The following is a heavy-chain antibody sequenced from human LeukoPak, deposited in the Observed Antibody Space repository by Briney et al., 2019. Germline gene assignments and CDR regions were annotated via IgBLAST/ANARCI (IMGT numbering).Heavy chain of an antibody. D-gene: IGHD5-12*01. CDR2: IYYSGST. CDR3: ARFHVDIVATGPFDY. Sequence: SETLSLTCTVSGGSISSYYWSWIRQPPGRGLEWIGYIYYSGSTNYNPSLKSRVTISVDTSKNQFSLKLSSVTAADTAVYYCARFHVDIVATGPFDYWGQGTLVTVSS. CDR1: GGSISSYY. J-gene: IGHJ4*02. V-gene: IGHV4-59*01.